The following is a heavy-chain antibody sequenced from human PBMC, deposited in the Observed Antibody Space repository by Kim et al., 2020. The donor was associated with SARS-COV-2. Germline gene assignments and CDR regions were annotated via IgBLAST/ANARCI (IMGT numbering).Heavy chain of an antibody. CDR1: GYSFTSYW. V-gene: IGHV5-10-1*01. D-gene: IGHD2-2*01. J-gene: IGHJ4*02. CDR2: IDPSDSYT. Sequence: GESLKISCKGSGYSFTSYWISWVRQMPGKGLEWMGRIDPSDSYTNYSPSFQGHVTISADKSISTAYLQWSSLKASDTAMYYCARQWCTPYDPGCSSTSRAKDPKNDYWGQGTLVTVSS. CDR3: ARQWCTPYDPGCSSTSRAKDPKNDY.